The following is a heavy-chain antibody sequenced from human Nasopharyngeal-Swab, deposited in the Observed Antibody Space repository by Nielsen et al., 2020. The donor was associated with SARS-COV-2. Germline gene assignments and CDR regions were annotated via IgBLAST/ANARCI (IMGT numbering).Heavy chain of an antibody. CDR1: GFTFSSYA. D-gene: IGHD1-26*01. Sequence: GGSLRLSCAASGFTFSSYAMHWVRQAPGKGLEWVAVISYDGSNKYYADSVKGRFTISRDNSKNTLYLQMNSLRAEDMAVYYCARDTGSLFDYWGQGTLVTVSS. CDR2: ISYDGSNK. J-gene: IGHJ4*02. CDR3: ARDTGSLFDY. V-gene: IGHV3-30-3*01.